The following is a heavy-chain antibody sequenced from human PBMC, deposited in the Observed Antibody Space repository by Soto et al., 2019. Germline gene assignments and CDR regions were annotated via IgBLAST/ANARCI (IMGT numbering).Heavy chain of an antibody. CDR3: AKEGYPGSGTYFRHYFDY. Sequence: GGSLRLSCATSGFSFTTYGVHWVRQAPGKGLEWVAFMSYDGSHKFYGDSVKGRFTISRDNSKNTLYLQMNSLRPEDTAVYYCAKEGYPGSGTYFRHYFDYWGQGTLVTVSS. CDR1: GFSFTTYG. J-gene: IGHJ4*02. V-gene: IGHV3-30*18. D-gene: IGHD3-10*01. CDR2: MSYDGSHK.